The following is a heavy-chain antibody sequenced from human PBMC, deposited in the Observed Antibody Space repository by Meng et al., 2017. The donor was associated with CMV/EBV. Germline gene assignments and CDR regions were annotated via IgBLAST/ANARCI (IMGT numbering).Heavy chain of an antibody. J-gene: IGHJ6*02. D-gene: IGHD6-6*01. Sequence: ASVKVSCKASGYTFTGYYMHWVRQAPGQGLEWMGWINPNSGGTNYAQKFQGRVTMTRDTSISTAYMELSRLRSDDTAVYYCARGRGSSFSYYGMDVWGQGTTVTDSS. CDR2: INPNSGGT. CDR1: GYTFTGYY. V-gene: IGHV1-2*02. CDR3: ARGRGSSFSYYGMDV.